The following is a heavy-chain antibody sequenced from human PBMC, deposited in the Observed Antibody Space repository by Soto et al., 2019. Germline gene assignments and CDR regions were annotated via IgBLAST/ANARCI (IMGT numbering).Heavy chain of an antibody. CDR3: AKEDWNYRGPGKFDY. Sequence: GGSLRLSSTASGFNFRSYAVSWVRQAPGKGLEWVSAISGSGGSTYYADSVKGRFTISRDNSKNTLYLQMNSLRAEDTAVYYCAKEDWNYRGPGKFDYWGQGTLVTVSS. CDR2: ISGSGGST. CDR1: GFNFRSYA. V-gene: IGHV3-23*01. J-gene: IGHJ4*02. D-gene: IGHD1-7*01.